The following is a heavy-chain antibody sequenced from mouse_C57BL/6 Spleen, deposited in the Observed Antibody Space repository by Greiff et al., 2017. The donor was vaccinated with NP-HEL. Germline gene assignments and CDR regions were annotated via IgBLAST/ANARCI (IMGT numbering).Heavy chain of an antibody. J-gene: IGHJ4*01. Sequence: VKLMESGGGLVKPGGSLKLSCAASGFTFSDYGMHWVRQAPEKGLEWVAYISSGSSTIYYADTVKGRFTISRDNAKNTLFLQMTSLRSEDTAMYYCARSDHYYGSSYDYAMDYWGQGTSVTVSS. CDR2: ISSGSSTI. D-gene: IGHD1-1*01. CDR3: ARSDHYYGSSYDYAMDY. V-gene: IGHV5-17*01. CDR1: GFTFSDYG.